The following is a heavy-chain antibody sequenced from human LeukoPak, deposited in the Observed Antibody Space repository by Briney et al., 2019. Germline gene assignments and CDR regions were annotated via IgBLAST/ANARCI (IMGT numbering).Heavy chain of an antibody. CDR3: TSHKFESLIEY. D-gene: IGHD3-16*01. CDR1: EFSGFTFSHAW. CDR2: IKSNIGGGTT. V-gene: IGHV3-15*01. J-gene: IGHJ4*02. Sequence: GGSLRLSCAASEFSGFTFSHAWMSWVRQAPGKGLEWVGRIKSNIGGGTTDYAAPVKGRFTISRDDSKNTVYLEMNSLKTEDTALYYCTSHKFESLIEYWGQGTLVTVSS.